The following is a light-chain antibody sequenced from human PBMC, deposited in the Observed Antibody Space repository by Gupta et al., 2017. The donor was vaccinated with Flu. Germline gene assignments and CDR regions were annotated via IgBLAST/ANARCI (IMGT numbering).Light chain of an antibody. J-gene: IGKJ1*01. Sequence: EIVMTQSPGTLSLSPGERATLSCWASQSVSNNLAWYQQKPGQAPRLLIYGASTRSTGIPARFSGSGSGTDFTLTISSLQSEDFAVYFCHHYTHWPRTFGLGTKVEI. CDR1: QSVSNN. V-gene: IGKV3-15*01. CDR3: HHYTHWPRT. CDR2: GAS.